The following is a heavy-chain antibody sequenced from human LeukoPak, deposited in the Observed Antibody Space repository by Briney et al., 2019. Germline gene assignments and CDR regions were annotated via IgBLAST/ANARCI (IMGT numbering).Heavy chain of an antibody. CDR1: RFPFSSYW. CDR2: INGDGSIT. V-gene: IGHV3-74*01. Sequence: PGGSLRLSCAASRFPFSSYWMHWVRQAPGKGLVWVSRINGDGSITTYADSVKGRFTISRDSAKNMLYLQLDSLTAEDMAAYYCSRGLVGYYHDSSTYPDSWGQGTLVTVSS. CDR3: SRGLVGYYHDSSTYPDS. D-gene: IGHD3-22*01. J-gene: IGHJ4*02.